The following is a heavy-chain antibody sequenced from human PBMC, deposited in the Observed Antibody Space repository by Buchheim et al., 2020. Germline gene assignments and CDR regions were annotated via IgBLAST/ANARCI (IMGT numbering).Heavy chain of an antibody. CDR3: TRDPAPPKKYCDY. V-gene: IGHV3-7*03. Sequence: EVQLVESGGGLVQPGGSLRLSCAASGFTFTTYWMNWVRQAPGKGLEWVANMKTDGSERNYVDSVKGRFTISRDNAKKLLYLDMNSLRAEDTAVYYCTRDPAPPKKYCDYWGQGTL. CDR2: MKTDGSER. CDR1: GFTFTTYW. J-gene: IGHJ4*02.